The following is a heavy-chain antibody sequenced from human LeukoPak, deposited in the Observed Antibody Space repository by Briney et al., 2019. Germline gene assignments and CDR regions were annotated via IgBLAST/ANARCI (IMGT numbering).Heavy chain of an antibody. J-gene: IGHJ4*02. D-gene: IGHD4-17*01. CDR2: ISSSSSYI. V-gene: IGHV3-21*01. CDR3: ARLSTARGSFDY. Sequence: GSLRLSCAASGFTFSSYSMNWVRQAPGKGLEWVSSISSSSSYIYYADSVKGRFTISRDNAKNSLYLQMNSLRAEDTAVYYCARLSTARGSFDYWGQGTLLTVSS. CDR1: GFTFSSYS.